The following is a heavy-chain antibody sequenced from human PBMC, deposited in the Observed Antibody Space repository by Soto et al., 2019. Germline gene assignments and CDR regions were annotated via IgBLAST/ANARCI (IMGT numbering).Heavy chain of an antibody. D-gene: IGHD3-3*01. CDR1: SGSISSGDYY. J-gene: IGHJ4*02. Sequence: QVQLQESGPGLVKPSQTLSLTCTVSSGSISSGDYYWSWIRQPPGKGLEWIGYIYYSGSTYYNPSLKSRVTISVDTSKNQFSLKLSSVTAADTAVYYCARGSYDFWSAIPGTLDYWGQGTLVTVSS. CDR2: IYYSGST. CDR3: ARGSYDFWSAIPGTLDY. V-gene: IGHV4-30-4*01.